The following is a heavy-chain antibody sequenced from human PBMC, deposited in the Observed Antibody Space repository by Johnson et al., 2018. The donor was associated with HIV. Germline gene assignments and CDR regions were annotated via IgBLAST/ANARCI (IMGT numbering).Heavy chain of an antibody. Sequence: QVQLVESGGGVVQPGRSLRLSCAASGFTFSSYWMSWVRQAPGKGLDWVAVLSYDGSNKYYADSVKGRFTISRDNSKNTLYLQMNSLRAEDTGVYYCAKGDGIGGGSDAFDIWGQGTMVTVSS. CDR2: LSYDGSNK. V-gene: IGHV3-30*18. J-gene: IGHJ3*02. CDR1: GFTFSSYW. CDR3: AKGDGIGGGSDAFDI. D-gene: IGHD1-26*01.